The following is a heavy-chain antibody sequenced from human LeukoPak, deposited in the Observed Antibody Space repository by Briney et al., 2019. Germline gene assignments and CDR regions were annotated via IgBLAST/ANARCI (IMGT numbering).Heavy chain of an antibody. CDR2: IYYGGT. D-gene: IGHD5-24*01. J-gene: IGHJ4*02. CDR3: ARGDGYNPGYFEY. V-gene: IGHV4-59*01. CDR1: GGSIATYY. Sequence: SATLSLTCTVSGGSIATYYWSWIRQSPGKGLEWIAYIYYGGTNYNPSLKSRVTISVDTSKNQFSLNLRSAPAADTAVYYCARGDGYNPGYFEYWGQGTLVTVSS.